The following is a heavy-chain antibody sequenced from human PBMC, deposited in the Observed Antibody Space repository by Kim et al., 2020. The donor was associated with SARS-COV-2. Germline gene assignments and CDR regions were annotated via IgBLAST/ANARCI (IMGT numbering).Heavy chain of an antibody. CDR1: GFTFSSYA. D-gene: IGHD1-26*01. V-gene: IGHV3-23*01. J-gene: IGHJ4*02. CDR3: AKDGTGWELLHVDY. CDR2: ISGSGGST. Sequence: GGSLRLSCAASGFTFSSYAMSWVRQAPGKGLEWVSAISGSGGSTYYADSVKGRFTISRDNSKNTLYLQMNSLRAEDTAVYYCAKDGTGWELLHVDYWGQGTLVTVSS.